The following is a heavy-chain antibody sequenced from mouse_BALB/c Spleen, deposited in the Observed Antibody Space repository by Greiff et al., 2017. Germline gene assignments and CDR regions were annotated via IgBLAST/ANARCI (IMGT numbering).Heavy chain of an antibody. CDR1: GFTFSSYT. CDR2: ISNGGGST. J-gene: IGHJ3*01. Sequence: EVKLVESGGGLVKPGGSLKLSCAASGFTFSSYTMSWVRQTPEKRLEWVAYISNGGGSTYYPDTVKGRFTISRDNAKNTLYLQMSSLKSEDTAMYYCARPYDYDAWFAYWGQGTLVTVSA. D-gene: IGHD2-4*01. CDR3: ARPYDYDAWFAY. V-gene: IGHV5-12-2*01.